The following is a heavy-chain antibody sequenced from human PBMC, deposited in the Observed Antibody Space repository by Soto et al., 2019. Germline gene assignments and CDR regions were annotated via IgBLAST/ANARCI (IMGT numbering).Heavy chain of an antibody. Sequence: TGGSLRLSCAASGFTFSSYGMHWVRQAPGKGLEWVAVISYDGSNKYYADSVKGRFTISRDNSKNTLYLQMNSLRAEDTAVYYWAKDWGMATTRSPPDYWGQGTLVTVSS. CDR3: AKDWGMATTRSPPDY. D-gene: IGHD3-16*01. CDR1: GFTFSSYG. CDR2: ISYDGSNK. J-gene: IGHJ4*02. V-gene: IGHV3-30*18.